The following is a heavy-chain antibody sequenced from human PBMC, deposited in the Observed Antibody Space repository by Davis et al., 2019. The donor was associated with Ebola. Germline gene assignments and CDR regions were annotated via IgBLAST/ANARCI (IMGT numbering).Heavy chain of an antibody. J-gene: IGHJ4*02. CDR1: GYTFYNYG. Sequence: ASVKVSCKASGYTFYNYGVTWVRQAPGQGLEWMGWISAYSGDTKYAQKFQGRVTMTTDTSTSTAYMELWSLRSDDTAVYFCARDYHSSYDYWGQGTLITVSS. D-gene: IGHD4-11*01. V-gene: IGHV1-18*01. CDR2: ISAYSGDT. CDR3: ARDYHSSYDY.